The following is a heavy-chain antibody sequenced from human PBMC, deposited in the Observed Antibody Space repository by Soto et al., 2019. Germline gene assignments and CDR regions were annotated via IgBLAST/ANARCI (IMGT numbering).Heavy chain of an antibody. Sequence: SSETLSLTCTVSGGSVSSGSYYWGWIRQPPGKGLEWIGYIYYSGSTNYNPSLKSRVTISVDTSKNQFSLKLSSVTAADTAVYYCARDLGREHHYFDYWGQGTLVTVSS. CDR1: GGSVSSGSYY. CDR3: ARDLGREHHYFDY. V-gene: IGHV4-61*01. D-gene: IGHD1-1*01. J-gene: IGHJ4*02. CDR2: IYYSGST.